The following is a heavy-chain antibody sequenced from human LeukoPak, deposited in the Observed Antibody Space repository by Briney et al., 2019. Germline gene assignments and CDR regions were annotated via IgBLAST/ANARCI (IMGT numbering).Heavy chain of an antibody. Sequence: SETLSLTCTVSGGSISSYYWSWIRQPPGKGLEWIGYIYYSGSTNYNPSLKSRVTISVDTSKNQFSLKLSSVTAADTAVYYCAREKTGVLRLSLMPNWFDPWGQGTLVTVSS. J-gene: IGHJ5*02. V-gene: IGHV4-59*12. D-gene: IGHD3-3*01. CDR2: IYYSGST. CDR1: GGSISSYY. CDR3: AREKTGVLRLSLMPNWFDP.